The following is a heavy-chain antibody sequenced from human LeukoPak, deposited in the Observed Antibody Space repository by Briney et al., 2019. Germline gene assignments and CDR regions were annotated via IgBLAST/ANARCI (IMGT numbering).Heavy chain of an antibody. V-gene: IGHV4-59*12. J-gene: IGHJ4*02. D-gene: IGHD5-12*01. Sequence: SETLSLTCTVSGGSISSYYWSWIRQPPGKGLEWIGYIYYSGSTNYNPSLKSRVTISVDTSKNQFSLKLSSVTAADTAVYYCARERGGIVATIDYWGQGTLVTVSS. CDR3: ARERGGIVATIDY. CDR1: GGSISSYY. CDR2: IYYSGST.